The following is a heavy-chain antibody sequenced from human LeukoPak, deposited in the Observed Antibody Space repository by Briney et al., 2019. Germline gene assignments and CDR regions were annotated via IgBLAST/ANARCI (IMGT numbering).Heavy chain of an antibody. CDR3: ARAVGSSGWYGRMTEIDY. CDR1: GGSFSGYY. Sequence: SETLSLTCAVYGGSFSGYYWSWIRQPPGKGLEWIGEINHSGSTNYNPSLKSRVTISVDTSKNQFSLKLSSVTAADTAVYYCARAVGSSGWYGRMTEIDYWGQGTLVTVSS. V-gene: IGHV4-34*01. J-gene: IGHJ4*02. CDR2: INHSGST. D-gene: IGHD6-19*01.